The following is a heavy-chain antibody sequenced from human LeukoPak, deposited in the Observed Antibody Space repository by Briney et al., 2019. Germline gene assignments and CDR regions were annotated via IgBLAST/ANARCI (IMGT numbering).Heavy chain of an antibody. D-gene: IGHD6-19*01. Sequence: GGSLRLSCAASGFTFSSYAMSWVRQAPGKGLEWVAVIWYDGSNKYYADSVKGRFTISRDNSKNTLYLQMNSLRAEDTAVYYCAKSGREAVAAPWNYYYYYMDVWGKGTTVTVSS. CDR3: AKSGREAVAAPWNYYYYYMDV. V-gene: IGHV3-33*06. J-gene: IGHJ6*03. CDR2: IWYDGSNK. CDR1: GFTFSSYA.